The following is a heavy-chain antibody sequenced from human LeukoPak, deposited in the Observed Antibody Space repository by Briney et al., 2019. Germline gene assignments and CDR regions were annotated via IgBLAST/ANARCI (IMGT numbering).Heavy chain of an antibody. V-gene: IGHV3-30*18. Sequence: GGSLRLSCAASGFTFSSYGMHWVRQAPGKGLEWVAVISYDGSNKYYADSVKGRFTISRDNSKNTLYLQMNSLRAEDTAVYYCAKNYYDSSGYYYFDYWGQGTLVTVSS. CDR2: ISYDGSNK. CDR1: GFTFSSYG. CDR3: AKNYYDSSGYYYFDY. J-gene: IGHJ4*02. D-gene: IGHD3-22*01.